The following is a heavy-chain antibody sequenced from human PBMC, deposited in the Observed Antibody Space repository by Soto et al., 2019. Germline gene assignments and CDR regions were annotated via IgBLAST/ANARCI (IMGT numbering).Heavy chain of an antibody. CDR3: ARDFAYFDS. CDR1: GGSLKSGSYS. D-gene: IGHD3-3*01. V-gene: IGHV4-61*01. J-gene: IGHJ4*02. Sequence: SETLSLTCTVSGGSLKSGSYSWSWTRQPPGKGLEWIGYVYHTGRTSYNPSLKSRVSISMDTSKNQFSLNLDSVTAADTAVYFCARDFAYFDSWGQGTLVTVSS. CDR2: VYHTGRT.